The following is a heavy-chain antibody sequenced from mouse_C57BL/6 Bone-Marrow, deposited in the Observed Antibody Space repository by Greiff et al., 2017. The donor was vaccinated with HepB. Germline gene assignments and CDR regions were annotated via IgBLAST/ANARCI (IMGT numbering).Heavy chain of an antibody. J-gene: IGHJ1*03. CDR1: GYTFTGYW. V-gene: IGHV1-9*01. Sequence: QVQLKQSGAELMKPGASVKLSCKATGYTFTGYWIEWVKQRPGHGLEWIGEILPGSGSTNYNEKFKGKATFTADTSSNTADMQLSSMTTEDSAIYHCARWDYRYGSSYGYFDVWGTGTTVTVSS. CDR3: ARWDYRYGSSYGYFDV. D-gene: IGHD1-1*01. CDR2: ILPGSGST.